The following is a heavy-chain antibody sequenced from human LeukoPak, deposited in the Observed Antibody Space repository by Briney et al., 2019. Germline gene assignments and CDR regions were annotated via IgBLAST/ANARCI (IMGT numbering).Heavy chain of an antibody. Sequence: GGSLRLSCAASGFTFSSYSMNWVRQAPGKGLEWVSYISSSSSTIYYADSVKGRFTISRDNAKNSLYLQMNSLRAEDTAVYYCARDAYGSGSYYNIQFYYYYGMDVWGQGTTVTVSS. J-gene: IGHJ6*02. V-gene: IGHV3-48*01. CDR2: ISSSSSTI. CDR1: GFTFSSYS. D-gene: IGHD3-10*01. CDR3: ARDAYGSGSYYNIQFYYYYGMDV.